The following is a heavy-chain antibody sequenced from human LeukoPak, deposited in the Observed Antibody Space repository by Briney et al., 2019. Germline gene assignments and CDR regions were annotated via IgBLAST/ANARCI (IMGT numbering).Heavy chain of an antibody. CDR3: ARHISIAAAGSGGFGY. CDR2: YSGST. J-gene: IGHJ4*02. V-gene: IGHV4-39*01. Sequence: YSGSTYYNPSLKSRVTISVDTSKNQFSLKLSSVTAADTAVYYCARHISIAAAGSGGFGYWGQGTLVTVSS. D-gene: IGHD6-13*01.